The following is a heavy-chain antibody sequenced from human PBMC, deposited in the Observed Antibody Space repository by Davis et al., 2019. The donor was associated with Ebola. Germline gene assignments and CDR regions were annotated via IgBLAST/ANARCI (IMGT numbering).Heavy chain of an antibody. CDR1: GYSFTAYY. CDR2: IYPGDSDT. CDR3: ARQPGYTSGWYDT. D-gene: IGHD2-15*01. J-gene: IGHJ5*02. V-gene: IGHV5-51*01. Sequence: GESLKISCKGSGYSFTAYYIGWVRQMPGKGLEWMGIIYPGDSDTRYSPSFQGQVTISADKPTITAYLQWSSLKASDTAMYYCARQPGYTSGWYDTWGQGTPVTVSS.